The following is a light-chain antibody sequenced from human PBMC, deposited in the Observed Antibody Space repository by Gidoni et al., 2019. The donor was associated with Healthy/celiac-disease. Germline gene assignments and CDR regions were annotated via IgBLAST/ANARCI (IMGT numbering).Light chain of an antibody. CDR3: QQYGSAPT. J-gene: IGKJ1*01. Sequence: EIVLTQSPGTLSLSPGKKTTLSCRASQSISSTYLAWYQQKPGQAPRLLFYGASSRATGIPDRFSGSGSGTDFTITISRLEPEDIAVYYCQQYGSAPTFGQGTKVEIK. V-gene: IGKV3-20*01. CDR1: QSISSTY. CDR2: GAS.